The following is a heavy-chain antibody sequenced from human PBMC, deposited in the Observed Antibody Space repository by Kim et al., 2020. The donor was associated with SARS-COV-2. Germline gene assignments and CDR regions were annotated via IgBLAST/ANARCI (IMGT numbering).Heavy chain of an antibody. CDR2: DT. Sequence: DTRYRPYFQGKCTISADKSISTADMQWSSLKASDTAMYYCARGGTYFDYWGQGTLVTVSS. V-gene: IGHV5-51*01. CDR3: ARGGTYFDY. D-gene: IGHD3-16*01. J-gene: IGHJ4*02.